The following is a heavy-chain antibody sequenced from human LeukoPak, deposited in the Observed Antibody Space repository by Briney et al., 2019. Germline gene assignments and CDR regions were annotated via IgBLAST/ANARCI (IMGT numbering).Heavy chain of an antibody. J-gene: IGHJ6*02. V-gene: IGHV3-13*01. CDR3: ARGAPSPNCSSISCYYYYGMDV. D-gene: IGHD2-2*01. CDR1: GFTFSSYE. CDR2: IGTAGDT. Sequence: GGSLRLSCAASGFTFSSYEIHWVRQATGRGLEWVSGIGTAGDTYYRGSVKGRFTISRENAKNSLYLQMNSLRAGDTAVYYCARGAPSPNCSSISCYYYYGMDVWGQGTTVTVSS.